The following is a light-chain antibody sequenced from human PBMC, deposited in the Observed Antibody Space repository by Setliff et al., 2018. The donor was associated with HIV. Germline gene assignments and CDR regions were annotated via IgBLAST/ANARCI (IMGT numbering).Light chain of an antibody. Sequence: QSVLTQSASVSGSPGQSVTIFCSGTGSDVGAYNFVSWYQHLPGKAPKLIIYEVGNRPSGVSNRFSGSKSGYTASLTISGLQAEDEADYYCSSYASTNTLPFGTGTKVTVL. V-gene: IGLV2-14*01. J-gene: IGLJ1*01. CDR3: SSYASTNTLP. CDR1: GSDVGAYNF. CDR2: EVG.